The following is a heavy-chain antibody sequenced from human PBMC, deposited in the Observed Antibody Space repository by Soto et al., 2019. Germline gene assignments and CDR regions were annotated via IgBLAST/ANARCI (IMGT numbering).Heavy chain of an antibody. CDR3: VIPTSGYSYGYDY. V-gene: IGHV1-46*01. J-gene: IGHJ4*02. CDR1: GYTFTIYY. CDR2: INPSGGST. Sequence: GASVKVSCTASGYTFTIYYMHWVRQAPGQGLEWMGIINPSGGSTSYAQKFQGRVTISRDNSENTLYLQMSSLRPEDTAVYYCVIPTSGYSYGYDYWGQGTLVTVSS. D-gene: IGHD5-18*01.